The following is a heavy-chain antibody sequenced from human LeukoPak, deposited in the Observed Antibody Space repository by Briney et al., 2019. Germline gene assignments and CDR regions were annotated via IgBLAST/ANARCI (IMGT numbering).Heavy chain of an antibody. J-gene: IGHJ4*02. CDR2: IYNSGST. D-gene: IGHD2-15*01. CDR3: ARWAVVTANYFDY. Sequence: SETLSLTCTVSGGSISSYYWGWIRQPPGKGLEWIGNIYNSGSTYYNPSLKSRVTISVDTSKNQFSLKLSSVTAADTAVYYCARWAVVTANYFDYWGQGTLVTVSS. V-gene: IGHV4-59*08. CDR1: GGSISSYY.